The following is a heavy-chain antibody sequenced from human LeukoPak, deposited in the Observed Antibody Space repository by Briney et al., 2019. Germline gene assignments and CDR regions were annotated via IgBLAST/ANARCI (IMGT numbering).Heavy chain of an antibody. D-gene: IGHD3-9*01. CDR3: ARVGYDILTGYEGSDY. J-gene: IGHJ4*02. CDR2: ISYDGSNK. CDR1: GFTFSSYA. V-gene: IGHV3-30-3*01. Sequence: GGSLRLSCAASGFTFSSYAMSWVRQAPGKGLEWVAVISYDGSNKYYADSVKGRFTISRDNSKNTLYLQMNSLRAEDTAVYYCARVGYDILTGYEGSDYWGQGTLVTVSS.